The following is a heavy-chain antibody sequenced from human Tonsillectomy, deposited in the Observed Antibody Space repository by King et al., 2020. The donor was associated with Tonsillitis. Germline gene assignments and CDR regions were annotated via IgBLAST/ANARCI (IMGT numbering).Heavy chain of an antibody. V-gene: IGHV3-23*04. D-gene: IGHD3-3*01. CDR3: AKEGVAYFDFDY. CDR1: GFPFSSYA. CDR2: ISGSGGST. Sequence: VQLVESGGGLVQPGGSLRLSWSASGFPFSSYAMSWVLQAPGKGLEWVSAISGSGGSTYYADSVEGRLTISRDNSKNTLYLQMNSLRAEDTAVYYCAKEGVAYFDFDYWGQGTLVTVSS. J-gene: IGHJ4*02.